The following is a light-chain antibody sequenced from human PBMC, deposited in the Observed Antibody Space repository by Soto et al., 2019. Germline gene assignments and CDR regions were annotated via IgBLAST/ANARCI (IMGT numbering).Light chain of an antibody. CDR1: QGISRW. J-gene: IGKJ1*01. CDR2: DAS. CDR3: QQYNSYSET. Sequence: DVQMTQSHSTLSASLGDRVTITCRASQGISRWLAWYQQRPGKAPKLLIYDASTLHSGVSSRFSGSGSGTEFTLTISSLQPDDFATYYCQQYNSYSETFGQGSKV. V-gene: IGKV1-5*01.